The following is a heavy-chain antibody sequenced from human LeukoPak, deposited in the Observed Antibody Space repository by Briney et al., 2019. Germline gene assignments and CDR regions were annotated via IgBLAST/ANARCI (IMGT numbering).Heavy chain of an antibody. CDR3: AIAGGFLYGDEVGMDY. CDR2: IWYDGSNK. Sequence: GRSLRLSCAASGFTFSSYGMHWVRQAPGKGLEWVAVIWYDGSNKYYADSVKGRFTISRDNSKNTLYLQMNSLRAEDTAVYYCAIAGGFLYGDEVGMDYWGQGTLVTVSS. CDR1: GFTFSSYG. J-gene: IGHJ4*02. D-gene: IGHD4-17*01. V-gene: IGHV3-33*01.